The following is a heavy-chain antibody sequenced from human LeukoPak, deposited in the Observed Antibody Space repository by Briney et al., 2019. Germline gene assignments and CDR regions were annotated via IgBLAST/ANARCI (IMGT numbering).Heavy chain of an antibody. J-gene: IGHJ4*02. CDR3: ARGGYDFWSGKIDY. Sequence: SETLSLTCAVSGGSISSSNWWSWVRQPPGRGLEWIGEIYHSGSTNYNPSLKSRVTISVDKSKNQFSLKLSSVTAADTAVYYCARGGYDFWSGKIDYWGQGTLVTVSS. CDR2: IYHSGST. CDR1: GGSISSSNW. D-gene: IGHD3-3*01. V-gene: IGHV4-4*02.